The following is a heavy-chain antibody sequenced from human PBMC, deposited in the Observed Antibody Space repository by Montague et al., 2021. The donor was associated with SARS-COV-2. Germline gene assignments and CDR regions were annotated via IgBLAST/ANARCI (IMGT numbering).Heavy chain of an antibody. Sequence: SLRLSCAASGFTVSSNYMSWVRQAPGKGLEWVSVIYSGGSTYYADSVKGRFTISRVNSKSTLYLQMNSLRAEDTAVYYCARDAEGIAARRSDAFDIWGQGTMVTVSS. J-gene: IGHJ3*02. CDR3: ARDAEGIAARRSDAFDI. CDR2: IYSGGST. D-gene: IGHD6-6*01. CDR1: GFTVSSNY. V-gene: IGHV3-53*01.